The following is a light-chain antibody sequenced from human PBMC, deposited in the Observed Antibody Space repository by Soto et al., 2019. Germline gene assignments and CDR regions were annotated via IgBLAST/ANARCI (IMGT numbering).Light chain of an antibody. Sequence: QAVVTQPPSASGSPGQSVTISCTGTSSDVGEYNYVSWYQQHPGKAPKLMLYEVTKRPSGVPDRFSGSKSGNTASLTVSGLQAEDEADYYCSSYAGTNKLLFGGGTKLTVL. J-gene: IGLJ3*02. CDR3: SSYAGTNKLL. V-gene: IGLV2-8*01. CDR2: EVT. CDR1: SSDVGEYNY.